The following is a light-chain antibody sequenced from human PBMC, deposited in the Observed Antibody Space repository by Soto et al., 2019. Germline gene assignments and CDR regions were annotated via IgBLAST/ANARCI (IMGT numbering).Light chain of an antibody. CDR2: GAS. J-gene: IGKJ4*01. CDR1: QSVSSIY. Sequence: EIVLTQSPGTLSLSPGERATLSCRASQSVSSIYLAWYQQKPGQAPRLLIYGASSRATGIPDRFSGSGSGTDFTLTISRLEPEDFAVYYYQQYCSSPPLTFGGGTKVEIK. CDR3: QQYCSSPPLT. V-gene: IGKV3-20*01.